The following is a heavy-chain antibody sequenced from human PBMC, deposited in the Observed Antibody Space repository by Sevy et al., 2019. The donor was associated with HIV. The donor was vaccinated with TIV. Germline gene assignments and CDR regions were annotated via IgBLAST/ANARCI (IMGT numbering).Heavy chain of an antibody. D-gene: IGHD3-3*02. CDR1: GYSFTNYG. V-gene: IGHV1-18*01. CDR2: ISGYNGYT. Sequence: ASVKVSCKASGYSFTNYGIGWVRQAPGQGLEWMGWISGYNGYTNYAQNLQGRVTMTTGTSTGTAYMELRGLRSDDTAIYYCAKEGKNIRSWFDPWGQGTLVTVSS. J-gene: IGHJ5*02. CDR3: AKEGKNIRSWFDP.